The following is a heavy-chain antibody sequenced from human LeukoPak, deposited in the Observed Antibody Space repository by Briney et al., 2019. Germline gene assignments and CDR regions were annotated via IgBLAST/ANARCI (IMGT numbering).Heavy chain of an antibody. CDR3: ARLATGTRPFDI. V-gene: IGHV1-2*02. J-gene: IGHJ3*02. CDR2: INPNSGGT. D-gene: IGHD1-1*01. Sequence: ASVKVSCKASGYTFTGYYMHWVRQAPGQGLEWMGWINPNSGGTNYAQKFQGRVTMTRDTSISTAYMELSRLRSDDTAVYYCARLATGTRPFDIWGQGTMVTVSS. CDR1: GYTFTGYY.